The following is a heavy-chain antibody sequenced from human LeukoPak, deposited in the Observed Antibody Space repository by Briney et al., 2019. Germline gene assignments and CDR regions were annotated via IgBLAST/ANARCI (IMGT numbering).Heavy chain of an antibody. V-gene: IGHV4-34*01. Sequence: SETLSLTCAVYGGSFSGYHWTWIRQPPGKGLEWIGEIDPNGGTHYKPSLKSRVTMSLDTSKNHFSLKLSSVTAADTAVYYCGRGQQVRWPPPIYWGQGTLVAVSS. CDR3: GRGQQVRWPPPIY. CDR2: IDPNGGT. CDR1: GGSFSGYH. J-gene: IGHJ4*02. D-gene: IGHD4-23*01.